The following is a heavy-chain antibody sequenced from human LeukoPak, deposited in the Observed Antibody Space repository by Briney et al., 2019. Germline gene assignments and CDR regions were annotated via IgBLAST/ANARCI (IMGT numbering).Heavy chain of an antibody. CDR2: ISSSSSTI. Sequence: GGSLRLSCAASGFTFSSYSMNWVRQAPGKGLEWVSYISSSSSTIYYADSVKGRFTISRDNAKNSLYLQMNSLRAEDTAVYYCARGGSYDFWGGYYDYWGQGTLVTVSS. J-gene: IGHJ4*02. CDR1: GFTFSSYS. V-gene: IGHV3-48*01. D-gene: IGHD3-3*01. CDR3: ARGGSYDFWGGYYDY.